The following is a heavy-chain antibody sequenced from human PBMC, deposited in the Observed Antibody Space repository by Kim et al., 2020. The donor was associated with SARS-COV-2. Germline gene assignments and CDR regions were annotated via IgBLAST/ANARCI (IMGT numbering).Heavy chain of an antibody. D-gene: IGHD6-19*01. V-gene: IGHV1-69*13. CDR1: GGTFGNYA. CDR2: IIPIFGTT. J-gene: IGHJ4*02. Sequence: SVKVSCKASGGTFGNYAVNWVRQAPGHGLEWMGGIIPIFGTTGFAEKFQGRVSIIADDSTATAYMELKSLTSEDTALYYCTSGLRGWGIDFWGQGTLV. CDR3: TSGLRGWGIDF.